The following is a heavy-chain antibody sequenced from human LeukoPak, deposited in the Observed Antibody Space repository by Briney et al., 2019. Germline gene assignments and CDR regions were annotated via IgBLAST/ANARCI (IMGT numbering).Heavy chain of an antibody. CDR3: TSDYCSSTSCYTVDY. J-gene: IGHJ4*02. V-gene: IGHV3-49*04. Sequence: GGSLRLSCTASGFTFGDYAMSWVRQAPGKGLEWVGFIRSKAYGGTTEYAASVKGRFTISRDDSKSIAYLQMNSLKTEDTAVYYCTSDYCSSTSCYTVDYWGQGTLVTVSS. D-gene: IGHD2-2*02. CDR2: IRSKAYGGTT. CDR1: GFTFGDYA.